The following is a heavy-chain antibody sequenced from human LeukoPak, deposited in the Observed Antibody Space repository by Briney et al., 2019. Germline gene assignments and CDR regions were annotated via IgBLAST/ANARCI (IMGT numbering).Heavy chain of an antibody. J-gene: IGHJ4*02. CDR3: TRLAGDEYFDISRGPD. CDR1: GFTLSGSA. V-gene: IGHV3-73*01. Sequence: GGSLRLSCAASGFTLSGSAMHWVRQASGKGLEWVGRIRSKANSYAAAYGGSVKGRFTISRDDSKNTAYLQMNSLKSEDTAVYYCTRLAGDEYFDISRGPDWGQGTLVTVSS. CDR2: IRSKANSYAA. D-gene: IGHD3-9*01.